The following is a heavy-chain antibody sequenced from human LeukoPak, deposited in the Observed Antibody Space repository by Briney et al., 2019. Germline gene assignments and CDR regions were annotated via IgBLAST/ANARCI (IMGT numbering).Heavy chain of an antibody. Sequence: GGSLRLSCAASGFTFSSYAMHWVRQAPGKGLEWVAVISYDGSNKYYADSVKGRFTISRDNSKNTLYLQMNSLRAEDTAVYYCARDDPLEMATMGGAFDIWGQGTTVTVSS. J-gene: IGHJ3*02. CDR1: GFTFSSYA. CDR2: ISYDGSNK. CDR3: ARDDPLEMATMGGAFDI. D-gene: IGHD5-24*01. V-gene: IGHV3-30*04.